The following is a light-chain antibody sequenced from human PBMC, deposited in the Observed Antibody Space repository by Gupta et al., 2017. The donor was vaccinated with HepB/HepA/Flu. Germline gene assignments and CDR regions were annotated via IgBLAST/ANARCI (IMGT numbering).Light chain of an antibody. CDR3: QVWDSSTVV. V-gene: IGLV3-9*01. CDR2: RDS. J-gene: IGLJ2*01. CDR1: NIGSKN. Sequence: SYELTQPLSVSVALGQTARITCGGNNIGSKNVHWYQQKPGQDPVLVIYRDSNRPSGIPERFSGSHSGNTATLTISRAQAGDEADYYCQVWDSSTVVFGGGTKLTVL.